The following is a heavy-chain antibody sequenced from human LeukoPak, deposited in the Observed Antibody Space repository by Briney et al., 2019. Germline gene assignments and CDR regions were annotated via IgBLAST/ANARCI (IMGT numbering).Heavy chain of an antibody. Sequence: ASVKVSCKASGYTFTSYGISWVRQAPGQGLEWMGWISAYNGNTNYAQKLQGRVTMTTDTSTSTASMELRSLRSDDTAVYYCARRDSSRWYHYWGQGTLVTVSS. J-gene: IGHJ4*02. D-gene: IGHD6-13*01. V-gene: IGHV1-18*01. CDR1: GYTFTSYG. CDR3: ARRDSSRWYHY. CDR2: ISAYNGNT.